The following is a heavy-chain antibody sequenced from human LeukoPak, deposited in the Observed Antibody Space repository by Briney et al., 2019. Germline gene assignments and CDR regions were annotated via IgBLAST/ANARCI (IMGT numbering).Heavy chain of an antibody. J-gene: IGHJ5*02. V-gene: IGHV1-18*01. CDR2: ISAYNGNT. CDR1: GYTFTSYG. D-gene: IGHD2-15*01. Sequence: ASVKVSCKASGYTFTSYGISWVRQAPGQGLEWMGWISAYNGNTNYAQKRQGRVTMTTDTSTSTAYMELRSLRSDDTAVYYCARDSIVVVAATPIQVWFDPWGQGTLVTASS. CDR3: ARDSIVVVAATPIQVWFDP.